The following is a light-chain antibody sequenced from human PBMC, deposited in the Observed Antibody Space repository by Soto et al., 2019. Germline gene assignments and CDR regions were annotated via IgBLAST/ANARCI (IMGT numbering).Light chain of an antibody. J-gene: IGKJ4*01. CDR3: QRYGGSPPVT. Sequence: EVVLTQSPGTLSLSPGERATLSCRASQSFSSSNLAWYQHKPGQPPKLIVYSASRRATGIPDRFSGSGSGTDFTLTISRRGPEDFALYYCQRYGGSPPVTFGGGTKVDIK. V-gene: IGKV3-20*01. CDR1: QSFSSSN. CDR2: SAS.